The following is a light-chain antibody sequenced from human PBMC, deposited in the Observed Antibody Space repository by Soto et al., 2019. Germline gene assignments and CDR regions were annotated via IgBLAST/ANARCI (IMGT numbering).Light chain of an antibody. J-gene: IGKJ1*01. Sequence: DIQMTQSPSALSASVGDRVTITCRASQSVNNWLAWYQQKTGKAPKLLIYDASYLESGVPTKFSGSGSGTEFTFTISSLQPDDFATYYCQQYNTYSGTFGQGTKV. CDR2: DAS. V-gene: IGKV1-5*01. CDR1: QSVNNW. CDR3: QQYNTYSGT.